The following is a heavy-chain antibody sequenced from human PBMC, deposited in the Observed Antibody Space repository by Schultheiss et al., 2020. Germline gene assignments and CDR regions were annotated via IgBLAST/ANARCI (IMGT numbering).Heavy chain of an antibody. V-gene: IGHV1-3*01. CDR1: GYTFTSYA. Sequence: ASVKVSCKASGYTFTSYAMHWVRQAPGQRLEWMGWINAGNGNTKYSQKFQGRVTITRDTSASTAYMELSRLRYDDTAVYYCARVGRRSDNRHIDYWGQGTLVTVSS. D-gene: IGHD1/OR15-1a*01. J-gene: IGHJ4*02. CDR2: INAGNGNT. CDR3: ARVGRRSDNRHIDY.